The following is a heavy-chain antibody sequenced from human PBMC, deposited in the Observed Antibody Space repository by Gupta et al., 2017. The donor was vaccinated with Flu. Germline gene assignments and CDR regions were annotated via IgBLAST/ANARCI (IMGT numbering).Heavy chain of an antibody. D-gene: IGHD2-21*01. CDR3: SRRGAYFFDY. CDR2: VYLNGDT. J-gene: IGHJ4*02. CDR1: GESINSGGYI. V-gene: IGHV4-31*03. Sequence: QVQLQESRLGLVKPSQTLSRTCTVFGESINSGGYIWSWIRHHPGKSLELIGYVYLNGDTYYNPSLQSRVYISVDTSKNQFYLEVRSVSDADTADYYCSRRGAYFFDYWCQGTLVTVSS.